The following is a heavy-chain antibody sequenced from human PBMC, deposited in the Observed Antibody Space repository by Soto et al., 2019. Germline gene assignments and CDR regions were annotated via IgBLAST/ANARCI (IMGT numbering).Heavy chain of an antibody. CDR1: GYSFTSYW. CDR2: IYPGDSDT. Sequence: LGESLKISCKGSGYSFTSYWIGWVRQMPGKGLEWMGIIYPGDSDTRYSPSFQGQVTISADKSISTAYLQWSSLKASDTAMYYCARGQNLPAAINGMDVWGQGTTVTVSS. CDR3: ARGQNLPAAINGMDV. V-gene: IGHV5-51*01. J-gene: IGHJ6*02. D-gene: IGHD2-2*01.